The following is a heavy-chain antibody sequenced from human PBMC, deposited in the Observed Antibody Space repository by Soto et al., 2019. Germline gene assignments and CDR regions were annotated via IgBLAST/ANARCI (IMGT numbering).Heavy chain of an antibody. CDR2: IYPGDSDT. CDR1: GYMFTTYW. V-gene: IGHV5-51*01. CDR3: ASLALQASPKHFDY. Sequence: PGESLKISCEGSGYMFTTYWIGWVRQMPEKGLEWMGIIYPGDSDTRYSPSFQGQVTISADKSISTAYLQWNSLEASDTAMYYCASLALQASPKHFDYWAQETLLPVSS. J-gene: IGHJ4*02. D-gene: IGHD4-4*01.